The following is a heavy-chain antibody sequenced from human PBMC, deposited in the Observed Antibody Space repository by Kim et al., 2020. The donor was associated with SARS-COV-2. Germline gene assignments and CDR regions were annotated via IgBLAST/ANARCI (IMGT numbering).Heavy chain of an antibody. D-gene: IGHD2-8*01. J-gene: IGHJ4*02. CDR3: ARLNNHLMDY. Sequence: GESLKISCKGSGNTFTSYWIGWVRQMPGKGLEWLGIIYPDDSDTRYSPSFQGQVTISADKSISTTYLQWSSLKASDTAIYYCARLNNHLMDYWCQGTLVTVSS. CDR2: IYPDDSDT. CDR1: GNTFTSYW. V-gene: IGHV5-51*01.